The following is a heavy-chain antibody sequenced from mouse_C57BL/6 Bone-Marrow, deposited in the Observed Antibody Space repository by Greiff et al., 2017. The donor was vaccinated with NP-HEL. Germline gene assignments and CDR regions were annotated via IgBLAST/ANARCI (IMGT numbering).Heavy chain of an antibody. CDR2: IDPENGDT. V-gene: IGHV14-4*01. CDR1: GFNIKDDY. D-gene: IGHD2-2*01. CDR3: TTGYGYFYAMDY. Sequence: EVQRVESGAELVRPGASVKLSCTASGFNIKDDYMHWVKQRPEQGLEWIGWIDPENGDTEYASKFQGKATITADTSSNTAYLQLSSLTSEDTAVYYCTTGYGYFYAMDYWGQGTSVTVSS. J-gene: IGHJ4*01.